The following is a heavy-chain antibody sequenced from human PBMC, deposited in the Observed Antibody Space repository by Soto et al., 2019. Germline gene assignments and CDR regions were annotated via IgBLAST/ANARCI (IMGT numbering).Heavy chain of an antibody. D-gene: IGHD6-13*01. Sequence: ASVKVSCKASGYTFTSYAMHWVRQAPGQRLEWMGWINAGNGNTKYSQKFQGRVTITRDTSASTAYMELSSLRSEDTAVYYCAGAGIAAAGTRYYFAYWGQGTLVTVSS. CDR1: GYTFTSYA. CDR2: INAGNGNT. J-gene: IGHJ4*02. CDR3: AGAGIAAAGTRYYFAY. V-gene: IGHV1-3*01.